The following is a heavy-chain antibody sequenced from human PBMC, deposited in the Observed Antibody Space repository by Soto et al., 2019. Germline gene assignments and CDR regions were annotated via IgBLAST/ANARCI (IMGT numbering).Heavy chain of an antibody. V-gene: IGHV3-7*01. Sequence: EVQLVESGGDLVQPGGSLRLSCAASAFTFSSYWMSWVRQTPGRGLEWVANIKQDGSERYYVDSVRGRFTISRDNAKNSLYLQMNSLRAEDTAVYYCAKGNILTPDYYYGMDVWGQGTTVTVSS. CDR3: AKGNILTPDYYYGMDV. D-gene: IGHD3-9*01. CDR2: IKQDGSER. CDR1: AFTFSSYW. J-gene: IGHJ6*02.